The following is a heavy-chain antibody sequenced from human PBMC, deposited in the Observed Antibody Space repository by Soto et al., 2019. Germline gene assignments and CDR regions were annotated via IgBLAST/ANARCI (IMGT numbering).Heavy chain of an antibody. D-gene: IGHD6-6*01. Sequence: SETLSLTCTVSGGSISSSSYYWGWIRQPPGKGLEWIGSIYYSGSTYYNPSLKSRVTISVDTSKNQFSLKLSSVTAADTAVYYCARLEPEYSSSSFDYWGQGTLVTVSS. CDR3: ARLEPEYSSSSFDY. V-gene: IGHV4-39*01. J-gene: IGHJ4*02. CDR1: GGSISSSSYY. CDR2: IYYSGST.